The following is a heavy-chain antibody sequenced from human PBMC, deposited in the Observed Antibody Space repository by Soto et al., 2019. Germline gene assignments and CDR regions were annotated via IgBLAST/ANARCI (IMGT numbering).Heavy chain of an antibody. CDR2: TYYRSKWYN. D-gene: IGHD2-8*01. J-gene: IGHJ6*02. Sequence: SQTLSLTCAISGDSVSSNSADWNWIRQSPSRGLEWLGRTYYRSKWYNDYPISVKGRITMNPDTSKYRFSLQLNAVTPEHTALDYCARERAGESADGAAYYYFHGMDVWGQGTTVTVSS. CDR3: ARERAGESADGAAYYYFHGMDV. CDR1: GDSVSSNSAD. V-gene: IGHV6-1*01.